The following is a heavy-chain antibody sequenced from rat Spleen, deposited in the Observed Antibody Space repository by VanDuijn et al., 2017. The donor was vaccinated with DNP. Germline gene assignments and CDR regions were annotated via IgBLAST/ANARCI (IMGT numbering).Heavy chain of an antibody. CDR1: GFTFNNYW. J-gene: IGHJ4*01. V-gene: IGHV5S10*01. CDR2: ITYDGSKT. D-gene: IGHD1-11*01. Sequence: EVQLVESGGDLVQPGRSLKLSCVASGFTFNNYWMAWVRQTPKKGLEWVATITYDGSKTYYRDSVKGRFTISRDNAKSTLYLQMDSLRSEDTATYYCITFEGRNAWGQGTSVTVSS. CDR3: ITFEGRNA.